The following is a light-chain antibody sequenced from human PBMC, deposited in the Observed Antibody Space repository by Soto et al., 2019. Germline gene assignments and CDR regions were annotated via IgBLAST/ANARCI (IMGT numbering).Light chain of an antibody. Sequence: IVLTQSPVTLSLSQGERATLTFRASQSVTNYIAWYQQRPGQAPRLLIYDASNRATGIPVRFSGSGSGTDFTLTISSLEPEDFAVYYCQQRSTWPPFSFGPGTKVDIK. CDR1: QSVTNY. J-gene: IGKJ3*01. CDR2: DAS. CDR3: QQRSTWPPFS. V-gene: IGKV3-11*01.